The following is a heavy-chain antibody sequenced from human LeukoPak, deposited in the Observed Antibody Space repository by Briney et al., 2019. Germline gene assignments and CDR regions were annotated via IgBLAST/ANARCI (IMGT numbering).Heavy chain of an antibody. CDR2: INPNSGGT. D-gene: IGHD3-10*01. CDR3: ARGGHDYGDY. CDR1: GYTFTGYY. J-gene: IGHJ4*02. Sequence: GASVKVSCKASGYTFTGYYMHWVRQAPGQGLEWMGWINPNSGGTKYAQKFQGRVTMTTDTSISTAYMELRSLRSDDTAVYYCARGGHDYGDYWGQGTLVTVSS. V-gene: IGHV1-2*02.